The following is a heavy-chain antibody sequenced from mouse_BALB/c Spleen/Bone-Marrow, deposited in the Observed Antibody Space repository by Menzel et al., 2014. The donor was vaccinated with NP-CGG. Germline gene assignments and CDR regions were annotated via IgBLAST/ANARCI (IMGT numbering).Heavy chain of an antibody. V-gene: IGHV14-3*02. Sequence: EVQLQQSGAELVKPGASVKLSCTASGFNIKDTYMHWVKQRPEQGLGWIGRIDPANGNTKYDPKFQGKATITTDTSSNTAYLQLRSLTSEDTAVYYCARYDYRYSWFAYWGQGTLVTVSA. J-gene: IGHJ3*01. CDR3: ARYDYRYSWFAY. CDR1: GFNIKDTY. CDR2: IDPANGNT. D-gene: IGHD2-14*01.